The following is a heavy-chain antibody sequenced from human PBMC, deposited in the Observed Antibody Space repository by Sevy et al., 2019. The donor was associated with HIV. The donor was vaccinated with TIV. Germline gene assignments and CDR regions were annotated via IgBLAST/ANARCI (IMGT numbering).Heavy chain of an antibody. CDR2: ISYDGGNK. D-gene: IGHD6-19*01. Sequence: GGSLRLSCRGSGFTFSDSAVHWVRQGPGKGLEWAAVISYDGGNKYYADSVKGRFTISRDNSKSMAYLQMNILRAEDAALYYCARGPYNSGLRFDYWGRGTLVTVSS. CDR1: GFTFSDSA. J-gene: IGHJ4*02. V-gene: IGHV3-30-3*01. CDR3: ARGPYNSGLRFDY.